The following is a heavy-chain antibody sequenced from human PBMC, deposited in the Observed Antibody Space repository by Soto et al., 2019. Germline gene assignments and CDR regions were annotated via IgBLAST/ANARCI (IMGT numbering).Heavy chain of an antibody. D-gene: IGHD3-9*01. J-gene: IGHJ1*01. CDR3: AKDRGLVALEYFQY. Sequence: PGGSLRLSCAASGFTFSNYAMTWVSQAPGTGPEWVSTIGDSASSTYYADSVKGRFIISRDNSKNTLYLQMNSLRAEDTAVYFCAKDRGLVALEYFQYWGQGTLVTVSS. CDR1: GFTFSNYA. CDR2: IGDSASST. V-gene: IGHV3-23*01.